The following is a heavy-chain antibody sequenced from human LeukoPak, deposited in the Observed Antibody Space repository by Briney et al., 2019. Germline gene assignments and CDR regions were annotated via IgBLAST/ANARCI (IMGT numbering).Heavy chain of an antibody. D-gene: IGHD3-22*01. CDR3: ARRDYYASSGYYDFSY. CDR2: ISSSSSAI. V-gene: IGHV3-48*01. Sequence: GGSLRLSCAASGFTFSSYSMNWVRQAPGKGLEWVSYISSSSSAIYYADSVKGRFTISRDNAKNSLYLQMNSLRAEDTAVYYCARRDYYASSGYYDFSYWGQGTLVAVSS. CDR1: GFTFSSYS. J-gene: IGHJ4*02.